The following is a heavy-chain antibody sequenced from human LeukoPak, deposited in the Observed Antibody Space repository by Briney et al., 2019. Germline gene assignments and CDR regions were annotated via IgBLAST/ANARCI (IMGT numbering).Heavy chain of an antibody. CDR2: ISGTGGNT. D-gene: IGHD1/OR15-1a*01. Sequence: GGSLRLSCAVSGFSFSNYTMSWVRQFPGKGLEWVSGISGTGGNTYYADSVKGRFTISRDNSKNMLYLQMNTLTAEDTAIYFCAKDFEFKWQQPSDHWGQGTPVTVSS. CDR1: GFSFSNYT. CDR3: AKDFEFKWQQPSDH. V-gene: IGHV3-23*01. J-gene: IGHJ4*02.